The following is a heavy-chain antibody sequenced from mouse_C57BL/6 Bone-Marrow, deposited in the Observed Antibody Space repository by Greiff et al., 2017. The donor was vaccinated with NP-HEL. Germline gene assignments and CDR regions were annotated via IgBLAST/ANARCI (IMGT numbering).Heavy chain of an antibody. CDR3: ARGIEVRAMDY. CDR1: GYTFTDYY. V-gene: IGHV1-26*01. CDR2: INPNNGGT. Sequence: EVQLQQSGPELVKPGASVKISCKASGYTFTDYYMNWVKQSHGKSLEWIGDINPNNGGTSYNQKFKGKATLTVDKSSSTAYMELRSLTSEDSAVYYCARGIEVRAMDYWGQGTSVTVSS. J-gene: IGHJ4*01. D-gene: IGHD1-3*01.